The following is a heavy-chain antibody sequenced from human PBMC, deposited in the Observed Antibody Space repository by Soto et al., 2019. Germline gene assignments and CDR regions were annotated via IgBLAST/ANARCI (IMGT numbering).Heavy chain of an antibody. J-gene: IGHJ6*02. CDR1: GGTFSSYA. Sequence: SVKVSCKASGGTFSSYAISWVRQAPGQGLEWMGGIIPIFGTANYAQKFQGRVTITADESTSTAYMELSSLRSEDTAVYYCASSEYSSGWYPYYYYGMDVWGQGNTVAVSS. CDR2: IIPIFGTA. D-gene: IGHD6-19*01. CDR3: ASSEYSSGWYPYYYYGMDV. V-gene: IGHV1-69*13.